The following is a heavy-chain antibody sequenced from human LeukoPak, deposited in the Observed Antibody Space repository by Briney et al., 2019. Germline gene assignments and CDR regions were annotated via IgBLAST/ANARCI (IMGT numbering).Heavy chain of an antibody. CDR2: IYSGGST. J-gene: IGHJ6*03. Sequence: PGRSLTLSCAASAFVVSSNYMTWVRQAPGKGLEWVSVIYSGGSTYDADSVKGRFTISRDNSKNTVYLQMNSLRAEDTAVYYCARVLGYDSIGYHSDYMDVWGKGTTVTVSS. CDR3: ARVLGYDSIGYHSDYMDV. CDR1: AFVVSSNY. V-gene: IGHV3-53*01. D-gene: IGHD3-22*01.